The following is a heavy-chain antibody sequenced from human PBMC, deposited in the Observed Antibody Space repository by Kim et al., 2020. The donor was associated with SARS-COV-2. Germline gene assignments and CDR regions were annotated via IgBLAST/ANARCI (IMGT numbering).Heavy chain of an antibody. D-gene: IGHD1-26*01. Sequence: GSLKISCKVSADSFPTYWIGWVRQRPGKGLECMGIIYPDESDVRYSPSFEGQVTISVDKSVRIAYLEWTSLQASDTALYFCARLFSGSTGHFDSWGQGS. V-gene: IGHV5-51*01. CDR1: ADSFPTYW. J-gene: IGHJ4*02. CDR3: ARLFSGSTGHFDS. CDR2: IYPDESDV.